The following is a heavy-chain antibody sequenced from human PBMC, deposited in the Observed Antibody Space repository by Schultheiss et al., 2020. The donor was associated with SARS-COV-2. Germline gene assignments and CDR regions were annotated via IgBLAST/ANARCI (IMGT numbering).Heavy chain of an antibody. CDR3: ARDDVILRAFDI. CDR1: GFTFSSYA. Sequence: GESLKISCAASGFTFSSYAMSWVRQAPGKGLEWVAVISYDGSNKYYADSVKGRFTISRDNSKNTLYLQMNSLRAEDTAVYYCARDDVILRAFDIWGQGTMVTVSS. CDR2: ISYDGSNK. V-gene: IGHV3-30*03. J-gene: IGHJ3*02.